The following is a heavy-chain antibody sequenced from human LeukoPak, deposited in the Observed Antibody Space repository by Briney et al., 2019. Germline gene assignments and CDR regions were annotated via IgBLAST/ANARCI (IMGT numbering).Heavy chain of an antibody. CDR3: AKSLSRYCSGGSCYLGFDY. D-gene: IGHD2-15*01. J-gene: IGHJ4*02. V-gene: IGHV3-9*01. CDR1: GFTFDDYA. CDR2: ISWNSGSI. Sequence: GGSLRLSCAASGFTFDDYAMHWVRQAPGKGLEWVSGISWNSGSIGYADSVKGRFTISRDNAKNSLYLQMNSLRAEDTALYYCAKSLSRYCSGGSCYLGFDYWGQGTLVTVS.